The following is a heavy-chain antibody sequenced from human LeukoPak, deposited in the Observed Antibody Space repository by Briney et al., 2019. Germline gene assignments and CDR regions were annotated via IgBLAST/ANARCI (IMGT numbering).Heavy chain of an antibody. D-gene: IGHD2-15*01. V-gene: IGHV3-21*01. Sequence: PGGSLRLSCAASGFTFSSYSMNWVRQAPGKGLEWVSSISSSGSYICYLDSVRGRFTISRDNAKNSLYLQMNSLRAEDTAVYYCARVVNWFDPWGQGTLVTVSS. J-gene: IGHJ5*02. CDR2: ISSSGSYI. CDR1: GFTFSSYS. CDR3: ARVVNWFDP.